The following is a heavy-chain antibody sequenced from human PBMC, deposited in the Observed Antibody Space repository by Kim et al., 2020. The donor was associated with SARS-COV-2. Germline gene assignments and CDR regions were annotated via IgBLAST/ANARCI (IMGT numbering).Heavy chain of an antibody. D-gene: IGHD6-13*01. J-gene: IGHJ6*02. Sequence: SETLSLTCTVSGGSISSYYWSWIRQPPGKGLEWIGYIYYSGSTNYNPSLKSRVTISVDTSKNQFSLKLSSVTAADTAVYYCARGPWAVAAAGYYYYGMDVWGQGTTVTVSS. CDR1: GGSISSYY. CDR2: IYYSGST. CDR3: ARGPWAVAAAGYYYYGMDV. V-gene: IGHV4-59*01.